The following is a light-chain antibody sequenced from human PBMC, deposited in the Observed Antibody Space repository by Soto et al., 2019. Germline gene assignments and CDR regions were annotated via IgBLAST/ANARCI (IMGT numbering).Light chain of an antibody. CDR3: QQYNDLPGGT. Sequence: EVVMTQSPDTLSVSPGERATLSCRASQYVSTNLAWYQQRPGQAPRLLIYGASTRATGIPARFSGSGSGRDFKLTISSLQSEDFAVYYCQQYNDLPGGTFGQGTKVEIK. CDR1: QYVSTN. V-gene: IGKV3-15*01. CDR2: GAS. J-gene: IGKJ1*01.